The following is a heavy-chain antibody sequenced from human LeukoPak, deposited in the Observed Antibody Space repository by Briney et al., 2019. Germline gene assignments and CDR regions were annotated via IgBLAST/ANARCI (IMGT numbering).Heavy chain of an antibody. D-gene: IGHD3-10*01. CDR3: VRGVNTPDY. V-gene: IGHV3-23*01. J-gene: IGHJ4*02. CDR1: GFTFSYYA. CDR2: GSA. Sequence: GGSLRLSCAASGFTFSYYAMSWVRQAPGKGLEWVSGGSAYYADSVKGRSTISRDNSKNTLYLQMDSLRAEDTAVYYCVRGVNTPDYWGQGTLVTVSS.